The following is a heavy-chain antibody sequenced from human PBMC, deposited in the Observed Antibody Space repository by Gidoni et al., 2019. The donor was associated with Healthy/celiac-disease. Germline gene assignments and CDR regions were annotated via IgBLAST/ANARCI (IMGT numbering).Heavy chain of an antibody. CDR1: GFTFSSYS. V-gene: IGHV3-21*01. Sequence: EVQLVESGGGLVKPGGSLRLSCAASGFTFSSYSMNWVRQAPGKGLGWVSSISSSSSYIYYADSVKGRFTISRDNAKNSLYLQMNSLRAEDTAVYYCARDGYYYGSGIAYGMDVWGQGTTVTVSS. CDR2: ISSSSSYI. J-gene: IGHJ6*02. CDR3: ARDGYYYGSGIAYGMDV. D-gene: IGHD3-10*01.